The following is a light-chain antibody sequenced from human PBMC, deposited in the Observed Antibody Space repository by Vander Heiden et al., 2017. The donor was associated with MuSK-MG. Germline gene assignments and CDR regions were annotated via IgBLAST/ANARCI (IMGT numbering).Light chain of an antibody. V-gene: IGKV3-15*01. J-gene: IGKJ2*03. Sequence: EIVMTQSPATLSVSPGARATLSCRASQSVDTNLAWYQQKPGQPPRLLIFGASTRATGIPDRFSGSGYGTEFTLTISSRQSEDFAVYYCQQYNTGPYSSSFGQGTKLEIK. CDR1: QSVDTN. CDR3: QQYNTGPYSSS. CDR2: GAS.